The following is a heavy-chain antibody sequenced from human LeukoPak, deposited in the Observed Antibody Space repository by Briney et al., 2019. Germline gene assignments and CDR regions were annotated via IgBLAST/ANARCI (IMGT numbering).Heavy chain of an antibody. J-gene: IGHJ4*02. CDR3: ARREDGRYTIDY. Sequence: SETLSLTCTVSGGSISSSSYYWGWIRQPPGKGLEWIGSIYYSGNTYYNPSLKSRVTISVDTSKNQFSLKLSSVTAADTAVYYCARREDGRYTIDYWGQGTLVTVSS. V-gene: IGHV4-39*01. CDR2: IYYSGNT. D-gene: IGHD5-24*01. CDR1: GGSISSSSYY.